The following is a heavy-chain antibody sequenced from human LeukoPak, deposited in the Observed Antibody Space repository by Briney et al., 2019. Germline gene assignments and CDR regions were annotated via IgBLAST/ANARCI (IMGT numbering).Heavy chain of an antibody. D-gene: IGHD5-18*01. V-gene: IGHV4-61*02. J-gene: IGHJ4*02. CDR1: GVSITSGTYY. CDR3: ARASETAMVTL. CDR2: IYSTGRV. Sequence: PSETLSLTCTVSGVSITSGTYYWTWIRQPAGKGLEWIGRIYSTGRVNYNPSLKSRVTMLLDTSKNHISLKLTSVTAADTAIYFCARASETAMVTLWGQGTLVTVSS.